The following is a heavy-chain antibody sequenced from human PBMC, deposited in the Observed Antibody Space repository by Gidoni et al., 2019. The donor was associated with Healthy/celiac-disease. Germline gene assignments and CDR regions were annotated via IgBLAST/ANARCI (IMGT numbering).Heavy chain of an antibody. Sequence: QLQLQESGPGLVKPSETLSLTCTVSGGSISSSSYYWGWIRQPPGKGLEWIGSIYYSGSTYYNPSLKSRVTISVDTSKNQFSLKLSSVTAADTAVYYCARGLGATPWFDPWGQGTLVTVSS. V-gene: IGHV4-39*01. J-gene: IGHJ5*02. CDR1: GGSISSSSYY. D-gene: IGHD1-26*01. CDR3: ARGLGATPWFDP. CDR2: IYYSGST.